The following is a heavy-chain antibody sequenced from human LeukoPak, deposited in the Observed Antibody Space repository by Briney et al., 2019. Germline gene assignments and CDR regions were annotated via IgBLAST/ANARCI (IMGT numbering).Heavy chain of an antibody. Sequence: SETLSLTCTVSGGSISSSSYYWGWIRQPPGKGLEWIGYIYYSGSTNYNPSLKSRVTISVDTSKNQFSLKLSSVTAADTAVYYCARTQGYDILTTIWGFDYWGQGTLVTVSS. V-gene: IGHV4-61*05. D-gene: IGHD3-9*01. CDR1: GGSISSSSYY. CDR3: ARTQGYDILTTIWGFDY. CDR2: IYYSGST. J-gene: IGHJ4*02.